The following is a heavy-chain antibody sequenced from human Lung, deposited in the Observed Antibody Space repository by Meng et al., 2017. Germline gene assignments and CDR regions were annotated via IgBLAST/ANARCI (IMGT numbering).Heavy chain of an antibody. CDR1: GLSFTSYA. CDR3: AKYSYGLGDYLDY. Sequence: LSLCGGRLVLLGGPLKLSCADSGLSFTSYALSWVPPAPGKGLEWVSALSGGGFTPYYADSAKGRFAISRHNSKNTLYLQMNSLRAEDTALYYCAKYSYGLGDYLDYWGQGALVTVSS. J-gene: IGHJ4*02. V-gene: IGHV3-23*01. CDR2: LSGGGFTP. D-gene: IGHD3-10*01.